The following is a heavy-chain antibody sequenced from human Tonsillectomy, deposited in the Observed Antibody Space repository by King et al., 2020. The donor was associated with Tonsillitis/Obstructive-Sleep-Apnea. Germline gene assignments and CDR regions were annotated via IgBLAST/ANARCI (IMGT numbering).Heavy chain of an antibody. CDR1: DDSISSYY. Sequence: QLQESGPGLVKPSETLSLTCTVSDDSISSYYWSWIRQPPGKGLEWIAYIYYSGTTNYNPSLKSRVTISLDTSKIQFSLKLSSVTAADTAVYYCARTSLDYGDYEFTYYMDVWGKGTTVSVSS. CDR3: ARTSLDYGDYEFTYYMDV. V-gene: IGHV4-59*01. D-gene: IGHD4-17*01. CDR2: IYYSGTT. J-gene: IGHJ6*03.